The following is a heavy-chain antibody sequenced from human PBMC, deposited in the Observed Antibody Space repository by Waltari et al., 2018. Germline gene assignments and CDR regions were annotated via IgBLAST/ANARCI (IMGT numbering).Heavy chain of an antibody. V-gene: IGHV3-33*01. D-gene: IGHD6-19*01. CDR3: ARDNEQWLEYYFDY. CDR1: GFTFSSYG. CDR2: IWYDGSNK. J-gene: IGHJ4*02. Sequence: QVQLVESGGGVVQPGRSLRLSCAASGFTFSSYGMHWVRQAPGKGLEWVAVIWYDGSNKYYADCVKGRFTISRDNSKNTLYLQMNSLRAEDTAVYYCARDNEQWLEYYFDYWGQGTLVTVSS.